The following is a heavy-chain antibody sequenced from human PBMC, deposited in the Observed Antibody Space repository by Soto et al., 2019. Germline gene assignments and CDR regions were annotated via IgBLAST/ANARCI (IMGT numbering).Heavy chain of an antibody. CDR2: IWYDGSNK. CDR1: GFTFSSYG. V-gene: IGHV3-33*01. CDR3: ARGRGTGTPRGYFDY. D-gene: IGHD1-1*01. Sequence: GGSLRLSCAASGFTFSSYGMHWVRQAPGKGLEWVAVIWYDGSNKYYADSVKGRFTISRDNSKNTLYLQMNSLRAEDTAVYYCARGRGTGTPRGYFDYWGQGTLVTVSS. J-gene: IGHJ4*02.